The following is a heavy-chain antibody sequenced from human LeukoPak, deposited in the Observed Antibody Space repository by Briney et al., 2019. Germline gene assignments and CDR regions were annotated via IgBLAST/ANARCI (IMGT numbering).Heavy chain of an antibody. CDR2: INPNSGGT. CDR3: ARACSYSSSPLYYYYYYYMDV. Sequence: GASVKVSCKASGYTFTGYYMHWVRQAPGQGLEWMGWINPNSGGTNYAQKFQGRVTMTRDTSISTAYMELSRLRSDDTAVYYCARACSYSSSPLYYYYYYYMDVWGKGTTVTVSS. V-gene: IGHV1-2*02. CDR1: GYTFTGYY. J-gene: IGHJ6*03. D-gene: IGHD6-6*01.